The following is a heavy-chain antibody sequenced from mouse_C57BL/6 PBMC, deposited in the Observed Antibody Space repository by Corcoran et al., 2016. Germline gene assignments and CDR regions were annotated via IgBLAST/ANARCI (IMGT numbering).Heavy chain of an antibody. Sequence: QVTLKESGPGILQSSQTLSLTCSFSGFSLSTSGMGVSWIRQPSGKGLEWLAHIYWDDDKRYNPSLKSRLTISKDTSRNQVFLKITSVDTADTATYYCAREGYYGSSYYAMDYWGQGTSVTVSS. D-gene: IGHD1-1*01. CDR1: GFSLSTSGMG. V-gene: IGHV8-12*01. CDR2: IYWDDDK. J-gene: IGHJ4*01. CDR3: AREGYYGSSYYAMDY.